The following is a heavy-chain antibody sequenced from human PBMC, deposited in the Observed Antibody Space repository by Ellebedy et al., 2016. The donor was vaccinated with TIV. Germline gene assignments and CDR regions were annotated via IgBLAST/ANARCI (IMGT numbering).Heavy chain of an antibody. CDR2: IYYSGST. CDR1: GGSISSGDYY. V-gene: IGHV4-30-4*01. Sequence: MPSETLSLTCTVSGGSISSGDYYWSWIRQPPGKGLEWIGYIYYSGSTYYNPSLKSRVTISVDTSKNQFSLKLSSVTAADTAVYYCASEMRYCTNGVCSNVWGQGTTVTVSS. CDR3: ASEMRYCTNGVCSNV. J-gene: IGHJ6*02. D-gene: IGHD2-8*01.